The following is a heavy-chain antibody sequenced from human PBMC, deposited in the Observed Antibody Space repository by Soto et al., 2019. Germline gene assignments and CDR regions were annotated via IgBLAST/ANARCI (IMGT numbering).Heavy chain of an antibody. CDR2: LYYSGST. V-gene: IGHV4-61*01. CDR1: GGSVSSGSYY. J-gene: IGHJ4*02. CDR3: ARGQAFWTGYYRMPYYFDY. Sequence: PSETRSLTCTVSGGSVSSGSYYWSWIRQPPGKGLEYIGYLYYSGSTNYNPSLKSRVTISVDTPKNQFSLKLTSVTAADTAIYYCARGQAFWTGYYRMPYYFDYWGQGTLVTVSS. D-gene: IGHD3-3*01.